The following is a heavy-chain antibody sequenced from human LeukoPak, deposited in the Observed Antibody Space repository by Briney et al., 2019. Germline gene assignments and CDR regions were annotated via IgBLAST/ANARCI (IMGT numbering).Heavy chain of an antibody. Sequence: GGSLRLSCAVSGFTFSSFAMSWVRQTPRKGLEWVSFISGSGGRTYYADSVKGRFTISRDNSKNTLYLQMNSLRAEDTAVYYCAKVLDVAGTDNWGQGTLVTVSS. CDR2: ISGSGGRT. V-gene: IGHV3-23*01. J-gene: IGHJ4*02. CDR3: AKVLDVAGTDN. D-gene: IGHD2-15*01. CDR1: GFTFSSFA.